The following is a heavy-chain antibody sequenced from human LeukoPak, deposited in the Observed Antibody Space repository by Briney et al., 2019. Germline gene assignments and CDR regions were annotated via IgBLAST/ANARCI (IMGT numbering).Heavy chain of an antibody. V-gene: IGHV2-5*02. CDR1: GFSLITSGVA. J-gene: IGHJ4*02. CDR2: LYWDDDD. D-gene: IGHD2-21*01. Sequence: ESGPTLVKPTQTLTLTCTFSGFSLITSGVAVGWIRQPPGKALEWLALLYWDDDDRYSPSLKTRLTITKDTSRNRVVLTMTNMDPVDTATYYCAHSIRIGREGGGDKAYYFDSWGQGTLVTVSS. CDR3: AHSIRIGREGGGDKAYYFDS.